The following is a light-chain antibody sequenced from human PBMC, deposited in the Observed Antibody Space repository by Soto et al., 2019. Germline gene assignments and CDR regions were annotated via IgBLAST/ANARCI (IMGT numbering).Light chain of an antibody. CDR3: CSSPGNNNFL. V-gene: IGLV2-8*01. Sequence: QSVLSQPPSASGSPGQSVTISCTGSTSDIGPYTYISWYQQHPGKAPKLLIYEGTKRPSGVPDRFSASKSGSTASLTVSGLRPEDGADYYCCSSPGNNNFLCGGGTKVTVL. CDR1: TSDIGPYTY. CDR2: EGT. J-gene: IGLJ3*02.